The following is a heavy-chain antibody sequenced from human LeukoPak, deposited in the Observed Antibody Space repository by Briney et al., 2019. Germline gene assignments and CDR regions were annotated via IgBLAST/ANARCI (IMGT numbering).Heavy chain of an antibody. CDR1: GGSISSYY. J-gene: IGHJ4*02. CDR3: ARDGYYYDSSGYYGKFDY. CDR2: IYYSGST. D-gene: IGHD3-22*01. V-gene: IGHV4-59*01. Sequence: SETLSLTCTVSGGSISSYYWSWIRQPPGKGLEWIGYIYYSGSTNYNPSLKSRVTISVDTSKNQFSLKLRSVTAADTAVYYCARDGYYYDSSGYYGKFDYWGQGTLVTVSS.